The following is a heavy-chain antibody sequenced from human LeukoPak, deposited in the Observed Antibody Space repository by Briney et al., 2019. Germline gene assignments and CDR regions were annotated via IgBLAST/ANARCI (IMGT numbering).Heavy chain of an antibody. Sequence: SVKVSCKASGGTFSSYALSWVRQAPGQGLEWMGGIIPIFGTANYAQKFQGRVTITTDESTSTAYMELSSLRSEDTAVYYCARGAYCSGGSCYLDYWGQGTLVTVSS. J-gene: IGHJ4*02. V-gene: IGHV1-69*05. CDR1: GGTFSSYA. CDR3: ARGAYCSGGSCYLDY. D-gene: IGHD2-15*01. CDR2: IIPIFGTA.